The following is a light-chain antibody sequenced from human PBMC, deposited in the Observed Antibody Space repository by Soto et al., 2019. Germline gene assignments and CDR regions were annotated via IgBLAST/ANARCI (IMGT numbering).Light chain of an antibody. CDR2: KSS. CDR3: QHYNSYSEA. Sequence: DIQMTQSPSTLSASVGDRVTITCRASASISSWLAWYQQQPGKAPKLLIYKSSILENGVPSRFSGSGSGTEFTLTISSLQPDDFATYYCQHYNSYSEAFGQGTRWIS. V-gene: IGKV1-5*03. J-gene: IGKJ1*01. CDR1: ASISSW.